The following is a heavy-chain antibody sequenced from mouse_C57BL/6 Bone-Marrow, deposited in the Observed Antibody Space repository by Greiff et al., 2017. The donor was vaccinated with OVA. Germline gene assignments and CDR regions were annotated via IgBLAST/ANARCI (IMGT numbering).Heavy chain of an antibody. J-gene: IGHJ1*03. D-gene: IGHD1-1*01. CDR3: ARQDYYGSSGYFDV. CDR1: GFTFSDYG. V-gene: IGHV5-15*01. Sequence: EVKLMESGGGLVQPGGSLKLSCAASGFTFSDYGMAWVRQAPRKGPEWVAFISNLAYSIYYADTVTGRFTISRENAKNTLYLEMSSLRSEDTAMYYCARQDYYGSSGYFDVWGTGTTVTVSS. CDR2: ISNLAYSI.